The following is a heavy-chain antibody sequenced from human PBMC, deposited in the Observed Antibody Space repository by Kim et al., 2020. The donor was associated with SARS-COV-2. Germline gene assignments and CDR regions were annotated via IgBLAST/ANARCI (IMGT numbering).Heavy chain of an antibody. V-gene: IGHV6-1*01. CDR3: ARASSAGDGDYMDWFDP. Sequence: SQTLSLTCAISGDSVSSNSAAWNWIRQSPSRGLEWLGRTYYRSKWYNDYAVSVKSRITINPDTSKNQFSLQLNSVTPEDTAVYYCARASSAGDGDYMDWFDPWGQGTLVTVSS. J-gene: IGHJ5*02. D-gene: IGHD4-17*01. CDR2: TYYRSKWYN. CDR1: GDSVSSNSAA.